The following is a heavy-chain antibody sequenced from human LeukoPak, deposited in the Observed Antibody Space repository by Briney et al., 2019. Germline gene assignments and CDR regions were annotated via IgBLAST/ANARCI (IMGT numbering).Heavy chain of an antibody. CDR2: MGVGSTTK. D-gene: IGHD3-10*01. V-gene: IGHV3-48*01. CDR1: GFTFSDYA. Sequence: PGGSLRLSCAASGFTFSDYAMNWVRQAPGKGLEWVSYMGVGSTTKYYGDSVQGRFSISRDDSKNSVYLEMNSLRTEDTAVYFCARGADGFGELFYYFDYWGQGTLVTVSS. CDR3: ARGADGFGELFYYFDY. J-gene: IGHJ4*02.